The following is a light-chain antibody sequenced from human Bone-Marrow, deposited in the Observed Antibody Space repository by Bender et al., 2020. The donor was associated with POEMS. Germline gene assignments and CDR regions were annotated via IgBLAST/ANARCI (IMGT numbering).Light chain of an antibody. CDR2: NNS. CDR1: SSKFGSYP. V-gene: IGLV1-44*01. J-gene: IGLJ3*02. CDR3: ATWDDSLNGWV. Sequence: QSVLTQSPSASGTPGQRVTISCSGSSSKFGSYPVNWYRQLPGAAPKLVIFNNSQRPSGVPDRFSGSNSGTSASLAISGLLSDDEADFYCATWDDSLNGWVFGGGTKLTVL.